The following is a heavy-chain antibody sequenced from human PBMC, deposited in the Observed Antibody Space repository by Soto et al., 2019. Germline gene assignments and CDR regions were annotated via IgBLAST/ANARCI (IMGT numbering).Heavy chain of an antibody. D-gene: IGHD2-15*01. CDR1: GGSISSYY. CDR2: IYYSGST. Sequence: QVQLQESGPGLVKPSETLSLTCTVSGGSISSYYWSWIRQPPGRGLEWIGYIYYSGSTNYNPSLKSRVTISVATSKNPFSLKLSSVTAADTAVYYCARRYGAAFDYWGQGTLVTASS. V-gene: IGHV4-59*01. J-gene: IGHJ4*02. CDR3: ARRYGAAFDY.